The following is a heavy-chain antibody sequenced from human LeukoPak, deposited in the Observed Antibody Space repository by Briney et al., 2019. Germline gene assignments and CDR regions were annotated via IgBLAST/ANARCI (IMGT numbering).Heavy chain of an antibody. V-gene: IGHV4-59*01. CDR2: VYYSGST. CDR3: ARAGVGYSYGFDY. Sequence: LETLSLTCTVSGGSISSYYWSWIRQPPGKGLEWIGYVYYSGSTNYNPSLKTRVTISLDTSKNQFSLKLNSVTAADTAVYYCARAGVGYSYGFDYWGQGTLVTVSS. J-gene: IGHJ4*02. D-gene: IGHD5-18*01. CDR1: GGSISSYY.